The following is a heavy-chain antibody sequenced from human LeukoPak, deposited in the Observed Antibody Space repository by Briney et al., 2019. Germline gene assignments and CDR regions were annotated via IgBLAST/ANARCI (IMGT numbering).Heavy chain of an antibody. V-gene: IGHV3-33*06. CDR2: IWYDGSNK. CDR1: GFTFSSYG. J-gene: IGHJ4*02. Sequence: GGSLRLSCAASGFTFSSYGMHWVRQAPGKGLEWVAVIWYDGSNKYYADSVKGRFTISRDNSKNTLYLQMSSLRAEDTAVYYCAKDRHYGGFDYWGQGTLVTVSS. D-gene: IGHD4-23*01. CDR3: AKDRHYGGFDY.